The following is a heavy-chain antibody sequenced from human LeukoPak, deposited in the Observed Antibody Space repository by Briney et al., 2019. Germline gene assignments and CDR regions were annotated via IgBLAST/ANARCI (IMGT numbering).Heavy chain of an antibody. Sequence: GGSLRLPCTASGFTFSDYYMSWIRQAPGKGLEWISYISTRGTTVYYADSVRGRFTISRDNANNSLFLQMSSLRAEDTAFYYCATVQFLEWLPDWGQGTLVTVSP. D-gene: IGHD3-3*01. CDR1: GFTFSDYY. J-gene: IGHJ4*02. V-gene: IGHV3-11*04. CDR2: ISTRGTTV. CDR3: ATVQFLEWLPD.